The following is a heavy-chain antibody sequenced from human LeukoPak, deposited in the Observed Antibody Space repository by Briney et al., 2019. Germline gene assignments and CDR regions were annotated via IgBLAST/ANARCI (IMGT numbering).Heavy chain of an antibody. CDR3: ARMAVAGTLDDY. CDR2: IDWDDDK. V-gene: IGHV2-70*11. D-gene: IGHD6-19*01. J-gene: IGHJ4*02. Sequence: ESGPTLVNPTQTLTLTCTFSGFSLSTSGMCVSWIRQPPGKALEWLARIDWDDDKYYSTSLKTRLTISKDTSKNQVVPTMTNMDPVDTATYYCARMAVAGTLDDYWGQGTLVTVSS. CDR1: GFSLSTSGMC.